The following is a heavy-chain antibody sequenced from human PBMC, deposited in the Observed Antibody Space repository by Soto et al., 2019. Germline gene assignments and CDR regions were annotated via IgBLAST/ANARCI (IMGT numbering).Heavy chain of an antibody. CDR2: ISNDGSNE. CDR1: GFTFRWFG. D-gene: IGHD3-10*01. J-gene: IGHJ4*02. Sequence: GSLRLSCAGSGFTFRWFGMNWVRQAPGKGLEWVARISNDGSNEYYVDSVKGRFTISRDNSKNTLYLQMDSLRAEDTAVYYCAKGEVRGIIPSYFDYWGLGTLVTVSS. CDR3: AKGEVRGIIPSYFDY. V-gene: IGHV3-30*18.